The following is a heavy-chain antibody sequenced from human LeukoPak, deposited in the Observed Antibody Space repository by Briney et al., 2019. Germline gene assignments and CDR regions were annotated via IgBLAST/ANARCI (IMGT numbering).Heavy chain of an antibody. D-gene: IGHD3-22*01. J-gene: IGHJ5*02. V-gene: IGHV3-30*03. CDR1: GFTFTHYA. CDR3: ARDLGQYYDTSDNWFDP. CDR2: IFYDGTIQ. Sequence: GGSLRLSCAASGFTFTHYAMHWVRQTPGKGLEWVAVIFYDGTIQYYSDSVRGRLIVSRDNPKNTLYLQMNSLRAEDTAVYYCARDLGQYYDTSDNWFDPWGQGALVTVSS.